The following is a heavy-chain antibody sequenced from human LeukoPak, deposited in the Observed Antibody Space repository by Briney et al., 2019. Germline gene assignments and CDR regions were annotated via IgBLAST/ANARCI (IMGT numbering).Heavy chain of an antibody. CDR3: ARDGGVDY. J-gene: IGHJ4*02. Sequence: PGGSLRLSCAASGFTVSSNYMNWVRQAPGKGLEWVSIIHRGGGTYYADSVKGRFTISRDDSKNTLYLEMKSLRAEDTAVYYCARDGGVDYWGQGTLVTVSS. V-gene: IGHV3-66*01. CDR1: GFTVSSNY. D-gene: IGHD3-3*01. CDR2: IHRGGGT.